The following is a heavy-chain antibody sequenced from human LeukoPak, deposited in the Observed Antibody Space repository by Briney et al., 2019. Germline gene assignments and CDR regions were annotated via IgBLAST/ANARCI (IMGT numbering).Heavy chain of an antibody. CDR3: ARGLGSMLRGGSNWFDP. CDR2: IYTSGTT. D-gene: IGHD3-10*01. J-gene: IGHJ5*02. V-gene: IGHV4-61*02. CDR1: GASITSGTYY. Sequence: SVTLSLTCTVSGASITSGTYYWGWIRQPAGKGLEYIGRIYTSGTTNYNPSVKSRVTISIDTSKNQFSLTLRSVTAADTALYYCARGLGSMLRGGSNWFDPWGQGTLVIVSS.